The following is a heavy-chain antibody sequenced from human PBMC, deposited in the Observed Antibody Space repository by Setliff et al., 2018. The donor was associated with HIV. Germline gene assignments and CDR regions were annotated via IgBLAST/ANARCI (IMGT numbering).Heavy chain of an antibody. Sequence: GASVKVSCKTSGYTFPTYGIPWARQAPGHGLEWMGWISPYNGHTKYAQTFQGRVTMTIDTSTNSAYMELRSLRSDDTAVYFCARLGSGWSDSYYYAMDVWGQGTTVTVSS. CDR1: GYTFPTYG. D-gene: IGHD6-19*01. V-gene: IGHV1-18*01. CDR2: ISPYNGHT. CDR3: ARLGSGWSDSYYYAMDV. J-gene: IGHJ6*02.